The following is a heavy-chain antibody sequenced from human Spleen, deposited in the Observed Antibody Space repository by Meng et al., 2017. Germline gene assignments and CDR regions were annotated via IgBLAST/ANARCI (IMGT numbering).Heavy chain of an antibody. CDR1: GLSFTDAW. V-gene: IGHV3-15*01. Sequence: EGRLVESGGGLVRPGGSLSLSCVASGLSFTDAWMSWVRQAPGKGLEWVGRIKRNSDGGTIDYAAPVKGRFTISRDDSKNTLYLQMDSLITEDTAVYFCATGAAAADHWGQGTLVTVSS. J-gene: IGHJ4*02. D-gene: IGHD6-13*01. CDR3: ATGAAAADH. CDR2: IKRNSDGGTI.